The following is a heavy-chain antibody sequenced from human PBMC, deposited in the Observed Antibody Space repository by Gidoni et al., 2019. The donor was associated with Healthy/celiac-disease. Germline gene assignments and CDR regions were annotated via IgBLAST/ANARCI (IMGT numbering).Heavy chain of an antibody. CDR2: IYYSGST. V-gene: IGHV4-39*01. D-gene: IGHD6-19*01. Sequence: QLQLQESGPGLVKPSETLSLTCTVSGGSISSSSYYWGWIRQPPGKGLEWIGSIYYSGSTYYNPSLKSRVTISVDTSKNQFSLKLSSVTAADTAVYYCARPTSSSSGWYYFDYWGQGTLVTVSS. CDR3: ARPTSSSSGWYYFDY. CDR1: GGSISSSSYY. J-gene: IGHJ4*02.